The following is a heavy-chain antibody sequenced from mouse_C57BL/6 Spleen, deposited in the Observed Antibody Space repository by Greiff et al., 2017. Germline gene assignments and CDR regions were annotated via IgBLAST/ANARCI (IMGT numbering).Heavy chain of an antibody. CDR1: GYTFTDYY. CDR3: ARRVTDYYGSSYGYFDV. D-gene: IGHD1-1*01. Sequence: VKLMESGAELVRPGASVKLSCKASGYTFTDYYINWVKQRPGQGLEWIARIYPGSGNTYYNEKFKGKATLTAEKSSSTAYMQLSSLTSEDSAVYFCARRVTDYYGSSYGYFDVWGTGTTVTVSS. V-gene: IGHV1-76*01. CDR2: IYPGSGNT. J-gene: IGHJ1*03.